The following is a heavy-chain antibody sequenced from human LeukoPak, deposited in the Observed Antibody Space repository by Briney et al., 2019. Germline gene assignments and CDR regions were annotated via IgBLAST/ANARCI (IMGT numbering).Heavy chain of an antibody. CDR3: AKDLASSGWLGAFDI. J-gene: IGHJ3*02. CDR1: GFTFSSYG. Sequence: GSLRLSCAASGFTFSSYGMHWVRQAPGKGLEWVAVISYDGSNKYYADSVKGRFTISRDNSKSTLYLQMNSLRAEDTAVYYCAKDLASSGWLGAFDIWGQGTMVTVSS. CDR2: ISYDGSNK. V-gene: IGHV3-30*18. D-gene: IGHD6-19*01.